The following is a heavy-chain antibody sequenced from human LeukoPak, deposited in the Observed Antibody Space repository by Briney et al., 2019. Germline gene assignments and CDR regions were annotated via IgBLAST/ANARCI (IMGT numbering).Heavy chain of an antibody. CDR1: GFTLSDYD. V-gene: IGHV3-13*01. CDR2: LGSAGDK. J-gene: IGHJ6*02. CDR3: ARAKRETSTRPWTSGMDV. Sequence: GGSLRLSCAASGFTLSDYDIHWVRQAIGKGLDWVSGLGSAGDKYHAGSERGRFTISREDAENSVYLQMSGLRPEDTAIYYCARAKRETSTRPWTSGMDVWGQGTTVTVSS. D-gene: IGHD3/OR15-3a*01.